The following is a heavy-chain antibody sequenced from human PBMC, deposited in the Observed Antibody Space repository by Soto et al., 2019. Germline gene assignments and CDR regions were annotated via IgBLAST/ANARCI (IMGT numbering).Heavy chain of an antibody. D-gene: IGHD2-15*01. CDR3: ARAVGSRLPFDY. Sequence: PSETMSLTCAVSGGSISSGGYSWSWIRQTPGKGLEWIGYIYHSGSTYYNPSLKSRVTISVDRSKNQFSLKLSSVTAADTAVYYCARAVGSRLPFDYWGQGTLVTVSS. CDR1: GGSISSGGYS. J-gene: IGHJ4*02. V-gene: IGHV4-30-2*01. CDR2: IYHSGST.